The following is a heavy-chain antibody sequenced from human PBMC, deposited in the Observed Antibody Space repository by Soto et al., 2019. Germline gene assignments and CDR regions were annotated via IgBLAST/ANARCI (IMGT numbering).Heavy chain of an antibody. D-gene: IGHD3-22*01. CDR2: ISDSADST. CDR1: GFTFSNYA. J-gene: IGHJ4*02. CDR3: AEGGNYYDSSDYSDY. Sequence: GGSLRLSCEASGFTFSNYAMSWVRQAPGKGLEWVSGISDSADSTHYADSVKGRFTISRDNSKNMLYMQMNSLRAEDTAVYYCAEGGNYYDSSDYSDYWGQGTLVTAPQ. V-gene: IGHV3-23*01.